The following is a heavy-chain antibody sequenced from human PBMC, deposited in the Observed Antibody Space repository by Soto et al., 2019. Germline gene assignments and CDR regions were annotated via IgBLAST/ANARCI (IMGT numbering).Heavy chain of an antibody. Sequence: EVQLVESGGGLVQPGGSLRLSCAASGFTSSTYWMSWVRQAPGKGLEWVANIKQDGSEKYYVESVRGRFTISRDNAKNSLYLQMNSLRAEDTAVYYCARVATMVRGVIITRFCDILGQGTMVAVSS. V-gene: IGHV3-7*01. CDR2: IKQDGSEK. D-gene: IGHD3-10*01. CDR1: GFTSSTYW. J-gene: IGHJ3*02. CDR3: ARVATMVRGVIITRFCDI.